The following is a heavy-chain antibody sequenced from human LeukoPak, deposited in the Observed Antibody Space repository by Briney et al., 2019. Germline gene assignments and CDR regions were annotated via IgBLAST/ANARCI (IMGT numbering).Heavy chain of an antibody. V-gene: IGHV4-59*08. Sequence: SETLSLTCTVSGGSISSYYWSWIRQPPGKGLEWIGFIYYSGSTNYNPSLKSRVSISVDTSKNQFSLKLSSVTATDTAVYYCARSYGSGSYFENYWGQGTLVTVSS. CDR1: GGSISSYY. CDR3: ARSYGSGSYFENY. CDR2: IYYSGST. J-gene: IGHJ4*02. D-gene: IGHD3-10*01.